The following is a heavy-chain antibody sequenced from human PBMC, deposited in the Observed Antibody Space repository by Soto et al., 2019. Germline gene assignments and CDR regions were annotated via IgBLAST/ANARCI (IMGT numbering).Heavy chain of an antibody. J-gene: IGHJ5*02. Sequence: QVQLQESGPGLVKPSETLSLTCTVSGGSISSYYWSWIRQPPGKGLEWIGYIYYSGSTNYNPSLKSRVTISVDTSKNQFSLKLSFVTAADTAVYYCARGAIFGVVTNWFDPWGQGTLVTVSS. V-gene: IGHV4-59*01. D-gene: IGHD3-3*01. CDR2: IYYSGST. CDR1: GGSISSYY. CDR3: ARGAIFGVVTNWFDP.